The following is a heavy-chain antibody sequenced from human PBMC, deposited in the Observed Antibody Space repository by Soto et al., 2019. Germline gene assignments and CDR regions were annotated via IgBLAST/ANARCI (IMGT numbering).Heavy chain of an antibody. CDR3: ARRYSSAFDI. D-gene: IGHD6-13*01. J-gene: IGHJ3*02. Sequence: QVQLQESGPGLVKPSETLSLTCTVSGGSISSYYWSWIRQPPGKGLEWIGYIYYSGSTNYNPSLMSRVTLSVDTSKNQFSLKLSSVTAADTAVYYCARRYSSAFDIWGQGTMVTVSS. CDR2: IYYSGST. CDR1: GGSISSYY. V-gene: IGHV4-59*08.